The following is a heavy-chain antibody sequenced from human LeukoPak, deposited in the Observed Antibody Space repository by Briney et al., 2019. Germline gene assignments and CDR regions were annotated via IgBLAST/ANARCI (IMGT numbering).Heavy chain of an antibody. V-gene: IGHV5-51*01. CDR2: IYLGDSDT. Sequence: GESLKISCKGSGYTSTSYWIAWVRQMPGKGLEWMGIIYLGDSDTRYSPSFQGQVTISADKSIGTAYLQWRSLKASDTAMYYCARGSRDSSWSDYWGQGTLVTVSS. D-gene: IGHD6-13*01. CDR3: ARGSRDSSWSDY. J-gene: IGHJ4*02. CDR1: GYTSTSYW.